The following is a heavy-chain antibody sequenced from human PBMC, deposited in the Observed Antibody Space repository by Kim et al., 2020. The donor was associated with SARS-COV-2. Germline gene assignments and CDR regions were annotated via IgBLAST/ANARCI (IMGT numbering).Heavy chain of an antibody. Sequence: SETLSLTCTISGGSITSSSHYWGWIRQPPGTWLEWIGSIHYSGSTYYNPSLKSQVTISVDTSKNQFSLKRSALTAADTAVYYCARHVDIFTGQRKMLAAFDIWGQGTVVTVSS. V-gene: IGHV4-39*01. CDR3: ARHVDIFTGQRKMLAAFDI. CDR2: IHYSGST. CDR1: GGSITSSSHY. D-gene: IGHD3-9*01. J-gene: IGHJ3*02.